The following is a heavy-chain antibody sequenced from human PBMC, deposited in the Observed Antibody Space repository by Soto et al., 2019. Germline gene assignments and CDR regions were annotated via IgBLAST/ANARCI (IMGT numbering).Heavy chain of an antibody. V-gene: IGHV3-53*01. Sequence: GGSLRLSCAASGFTVSSNYMSWVRQAPGKGLEWVSVIYSGGSTYYADSVKGRFTISRDNSKNTLYLQMNSLRAEDTAVYYCASTKYYYDSSGYNYWGQGTLVTVSP. CDR3: ASTKYYYDSSGYNY. J-gene: IGHJ4*02. D-gene: IGHD3-22*01. CDR1: GFTVSSNY. CDR2: IYSGGST.